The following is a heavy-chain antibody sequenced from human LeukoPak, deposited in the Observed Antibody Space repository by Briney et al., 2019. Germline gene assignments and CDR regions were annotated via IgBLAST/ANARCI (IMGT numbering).Heavy chain of an antibody. J-gene: IGHJ4*02. CDR1: GYTFTSYD. Sequence: ASVKVSCKASGYTFTSYDINWVRQATGQGLEWMGWMNPNSGNTGYAQKFQGRVTLTRNTSISTAYMELSRLRSDDTAVYYCARDRKDSGYDWGQGTLVTVSS. CDR3: ARDRKDSGYD. V-gene: IGHV1-8*01. D-gene: IGHD5-12*01. CDR2: MNPNSGNT.